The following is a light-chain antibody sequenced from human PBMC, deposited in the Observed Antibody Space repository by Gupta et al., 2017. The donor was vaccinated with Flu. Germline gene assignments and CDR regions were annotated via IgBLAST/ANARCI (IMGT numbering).Light chain of an antibody. Sequence: VALGQPASISCRSSPSLVYTDGSTVLHWFQQRPGQSPRRLIYLVSHRDSGVPDRFSGSGSGTDFTLNISSVEAEDVGIYFCRQGEHWPLAFGQGTKVEIK. CDR3: RQGEHWPLA. V-gene: IGKV2-30*01. CDR1: PSLVYTDGSTV. J-gene: IGKJ1*01. CDR2: LVS.